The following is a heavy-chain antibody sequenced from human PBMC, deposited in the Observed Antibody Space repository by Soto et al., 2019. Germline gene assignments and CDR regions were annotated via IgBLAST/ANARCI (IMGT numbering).Heavy chain of an antibody. CDR2: IYWDDDK. V-gene: IGHV2-5*02. D-gene: IGHD2-15*01. Sequence: SGPTLVNPKQTLTLTCTFSGFSLSTSGVGVGWIRQPPGKALEWLALIYWDDDKRYSPSLKSRLTITKDTSKNQVVLTMTNMDPVDTATYYXAHSSPADSYYYYGMDVWGQGTTVTVSS. CDR1: GFSLSTSGVG. J-gene: IGHJ6*02. CDR3: AHSSPADSYYYYGMDV.